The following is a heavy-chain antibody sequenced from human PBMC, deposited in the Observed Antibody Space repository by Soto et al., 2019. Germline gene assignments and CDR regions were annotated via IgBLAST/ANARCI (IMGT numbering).Heavy chain of an antibody. J-gene: IGHJ4*02. D-gene: IGHD3-22*01. CDR3: AKSSGYRKYYFDY. V-gene: IGHV3-30*18. CDR2: ISYDGSNK. CDR1: GFTFSSYG. Sequence: QVQLVESGGGVVQPGRSLRLSCAASGFTFSSYGMHWVRQAPGKGLEWVAVISYDGSNKYYADSVKGRFTISRDNSKNTLYLQMNSLRAEDTDVYYCAKSSGYRKYYFDYWGQGTLVTVSS.